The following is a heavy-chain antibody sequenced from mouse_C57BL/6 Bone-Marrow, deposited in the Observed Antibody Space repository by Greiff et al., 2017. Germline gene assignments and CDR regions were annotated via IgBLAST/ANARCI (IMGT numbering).Heavy chain of an antibody. CDR2: IDPNSGGI. CDR3: AKGKLRRTPYYAMDY. D-gene: IGHD3-2*02. CDR1: GYTFTSYW. J-gene: IGHJ4*01. Sequence: QVQLQQSGAELVKPGASVKLSCKASGYTFTSYWMHWVKQRPGRGLEWIGRIDPNSGGIKYNEKFKSKATLTVDKPSSTAYMQLSSLTSEDSAVYYCAKGKLRRTPYYAMDYWGQGTSVTVSS. V-gene: IGHV1-72*01.